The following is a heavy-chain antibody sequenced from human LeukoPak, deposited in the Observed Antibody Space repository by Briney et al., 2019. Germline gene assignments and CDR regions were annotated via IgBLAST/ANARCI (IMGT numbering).Heavy chain of an antibody. Sequence: GASVKVSCKASGYTFTSYYMHWVRQAPGQGLEWMGIINPGGGSTSYAQKFQGRVTMTRDTSTSTVYMELSSLRSEDTAVYYCARDWAVVVVAASNWFDPWGQGTLVTVSS. J-gene: IGHJ5*02. D-gene: IGHD2-15*01. V-gene: IGHV1-46*01. CDR3: ARDWAVVVVAASNWFDP. CDR1: GYTFTSYY. CDR2: INPGGGST.